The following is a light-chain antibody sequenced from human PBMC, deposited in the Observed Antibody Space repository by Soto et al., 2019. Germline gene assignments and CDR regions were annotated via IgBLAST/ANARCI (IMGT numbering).Light chain of an antibody. CDR1: SGSIASNY. CDR3: QSYDSSIDVV. CDR2: EDN. Sequence: NFMLTQPHSVSESPGKTVTISCTGSSGSIASNYVQWYQQRPGSAPTTVIYEDNQRPSWVPDRFSGSIDSSSNSASLTISGLKTEDEAEYYCQSYDSSIDVVFGGGTKLTVL. V-gene: IGLV6-57*02. J-gene: IGLJ2*01.